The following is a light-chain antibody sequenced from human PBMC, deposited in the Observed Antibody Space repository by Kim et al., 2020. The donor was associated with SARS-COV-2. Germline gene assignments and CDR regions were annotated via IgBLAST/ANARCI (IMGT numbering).Light chain of an antibody. CDR2: EVN. Sequence: SITISWWRTRRDVGTYNVVSWFKQHPGKAPKLMIYEVNKRPSGVSNRFSGSKSDNAASLTISGLQVEDEAAYYCCSYATSRTFVFGGGTQLTVL. V-gene: IGLV2-23*02. CDR1: RRDVGTYNV. J-gene: IGLJ7*01. CDR3: CSYATSRTFV.